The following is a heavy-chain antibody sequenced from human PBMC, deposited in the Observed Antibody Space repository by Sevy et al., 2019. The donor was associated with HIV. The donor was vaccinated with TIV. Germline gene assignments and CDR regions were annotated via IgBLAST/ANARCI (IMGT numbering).Heavy chain of an antibody. CDR2: INGRGGST. V-gene: IGHV3-23*01. CDR1: GYSFSSYA. Sequence: GGSLRLSCVVSGYSFSSYAISWVRQAPGKGLEWVSTINGRGGSTYYADSVKGRFTISRDNPKNTRFLQMINLIVDDTAIYYCARPSPRIAAAASAFYDNWGQGTLVTVSS. D-gene: IGHD6-13*01. CDR3: ARPSPRIAAAASAFYDN. J-gene: IGHJ4*02.